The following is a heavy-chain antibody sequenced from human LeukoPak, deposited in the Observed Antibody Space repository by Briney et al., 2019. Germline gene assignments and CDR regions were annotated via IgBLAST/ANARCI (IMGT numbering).Heavy chain of an antibody. V-gene: IGHV4-39*07. CDR2: IYYTGTT. CDR1: GDSLFGNTYY. CDR3: VRNPGGKYYFDY. J-gene: IGHJ4*02. Sequence: SETLSLTCTVSGDSLFGNTYYWGWLRQPPGKGLEWIASIYYTGTTYYNPSLKSRVTMSVDTSQNQFSLRLSSVTAADTAVYYCVRNPGGKYYFDYWGQGTLVSVSS.